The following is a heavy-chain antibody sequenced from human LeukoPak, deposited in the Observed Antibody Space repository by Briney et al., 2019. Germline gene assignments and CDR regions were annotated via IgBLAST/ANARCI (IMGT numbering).Heavy chain of an antibody. CDR3: ARDPGDAIGSSHAFDI. CDR1: GGTFSSYA. J-gene: IGHJ3*02. V-gene: IGHV1-69*05. D-gene: IGHD2-8*01. CDR2: IIPIFGTA. Sequence: SVKVSCKASGGTFSSYAISWVRQAPGQGLEWMGGIIPIFGTANYAQKFQGRVTITTDESTSTAYMELSSLRSEDTAVYYCARDPGDAIGSSHAFDIWGQGTMVTVSS.